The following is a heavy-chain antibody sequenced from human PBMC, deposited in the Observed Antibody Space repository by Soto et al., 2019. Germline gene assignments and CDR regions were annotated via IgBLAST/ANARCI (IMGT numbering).Heavy chain of an antibody. V-gene: IGHV3-7*01. D-gene: IGHD3-16*01. CDR1: GFAFSNLW. CDR2: INQDGTVR. Sequence: EVHLVESGGGLVQAGGSLRLSCAASGFAFSNLWMSWVRQSPARGLEWVANINQDGTVRVYLDSLKGRCTVSRDNAKNLLYLQMNSLRAEDTALYYCALDYGDWGRGTLVTVSS. CDR3: ALDYGD. J-gene: IGHJ4*02.